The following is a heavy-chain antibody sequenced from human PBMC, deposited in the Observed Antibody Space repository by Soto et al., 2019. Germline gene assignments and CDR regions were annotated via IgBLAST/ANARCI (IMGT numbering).Heavy chain of an antibody. D-gene: IGHD2-15*01. CDR1: GGTFSSYA. Sequence: GASVKVSCKASGGTFSSYAISWVRQAPGQGLEWMGGIIPIFGTANYAQKFQGRVTITADESTSTAYMELSSLRSEDTAVYYCARFYCSGGSCYPPLGFYYGMDVWGQGTTVTVSS. J-gene: IGHJ6*02. CDR3: ARFYCSGGSCYPPLGFYYGMDV. CDR2: IIPIFGTA. V-gene: IGHV1-69*13.